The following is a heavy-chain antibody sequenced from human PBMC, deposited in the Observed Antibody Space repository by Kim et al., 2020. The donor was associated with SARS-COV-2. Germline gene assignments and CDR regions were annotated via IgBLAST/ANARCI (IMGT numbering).Heavy chain of an antibody. Sequence: PSPKSRVTIAVDTSKHQFSLKLSSVTAADTAVYYCARVSLKGWELLGDYWGQGTLVTVSS. V-gene: IGHV4-39*07. D-gene: IGHD1-26*01. CDR3: ARVSLKGWELLGDY. J-gene: IGHJ4*02.